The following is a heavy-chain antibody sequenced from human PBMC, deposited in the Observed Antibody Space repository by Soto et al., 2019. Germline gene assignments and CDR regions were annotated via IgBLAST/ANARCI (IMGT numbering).Heavy chain of an antibody. CDR1: GFTFSRYA. J-gene: IGHJ6*02. V-gene: IGHV3-30-3*01. CDR3: ARDGGVYTALYYYYGMDV. CDR2: ISYDGSNK. Sequence: QVQLVESGGGVVQPGRSLRLSCAASGFTFSRYAMHWVRQAPGKGLAWVAVISYDGSNKYYADSVKGRFTISRDNSKNTLYLQMNSLRAEDTAVYYCARDGGVYTALYYYYGMDVWGQGTTVTVSS. D-gene: IGHD3-16*01.